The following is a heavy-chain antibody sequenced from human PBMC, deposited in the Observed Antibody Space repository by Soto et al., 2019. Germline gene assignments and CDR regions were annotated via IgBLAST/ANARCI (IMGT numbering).Heavy chain of an antibody. Sequence: GGSVRLSCAAFGFTFSNYGMHWVRQAPGKGLEWVAVISFDGSNQYYADSVKGRFTISRDNSKNTLFLQMNSLRAEDTAVYYCAKGGYSSGWYLSYWGQGTLVTVSS. V-gene: IGHV3-30*18. CDR2: ISFDGSNQ. J-gene: IGHJ4*02. D-gene: IGHD6-19*01. CDR3: AKGGYSSGWYLSY. CDR1: GFTFSNYG.